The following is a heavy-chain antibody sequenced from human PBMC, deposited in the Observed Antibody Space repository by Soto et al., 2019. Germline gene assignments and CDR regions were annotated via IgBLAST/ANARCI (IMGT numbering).Heavy chain of an antibody. CDR3: ARGRGWRDY. D-gene: IGHD2-15*01. V-gene: IGHV1-8*01. CDR1: GYTFTNYD. J-gene: IGHJ4*02. Sequence: QVQLVQSGAEVKKPGASVKVSCKASGYTFTNYDINWVRQAPGQGLEWMGWMDPKSGHTDYAQKFQGRVTMTRNTSISTAYLEVSSLSSEDTAVYFCARGRGWRDYWGQGALVTVSS. CDR2: MDPKSGHT.